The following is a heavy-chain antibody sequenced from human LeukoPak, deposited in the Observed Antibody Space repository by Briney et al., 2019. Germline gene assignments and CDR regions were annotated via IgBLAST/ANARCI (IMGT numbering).Heavy chain of an antibody. CDR2: IDYSGST. CDR3: ARHQFDGSKPRLFDY. V-gene: IGHV4-30-4*08. Sequence: SETLSLTCTVSGGSINSGDHYWSWIRQHPGKGLEWIGYIDYSGSTYYNPSLKSRVTISVDTSKNQFSLKLSSVTAADTAVYFCARHQFDGSKPRLFDYWGQGTLATVSS. CDR1: GGSINSGDHY. J-gene: IGHJ4*02. D-gene: IGHD4-23*01.